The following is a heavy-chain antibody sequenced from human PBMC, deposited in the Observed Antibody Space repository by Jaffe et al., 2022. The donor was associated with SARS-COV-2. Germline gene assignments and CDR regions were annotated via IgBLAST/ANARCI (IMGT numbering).Heavy chain of an antibody. V-gene: IGHV3-7*01. CDR2: IKEDGSEQ. J-gene: IGHJ4*02. D-gene: IGHD1-1*01. CDR1: GFIFSTYW. Sequence: EEQLVESGGGLVQPGGSLRLSCAASGFIFSTYWMTWVRQAPGKGLEWVANIKEDGSEQNYVDSVKGRFTISRDNAGNSLYLQMNSLRVEDTAVYYCARRGATGNWVGYWGQGTLVIVSS. CDR3: ARRGATGNWVGY.